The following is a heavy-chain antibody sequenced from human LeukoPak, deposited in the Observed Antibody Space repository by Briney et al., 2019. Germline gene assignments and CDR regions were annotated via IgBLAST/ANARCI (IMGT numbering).Heavy chain of an antibody. J-gene: IGHJ4*02. Sequence: PGGSLRLSCEASGFIFSDHDTDWVRQAPGKGLEWVGRISNRANTFATQYAPSVKGRFTISRDDSTNPPYLQMDGLKTADTAVYYCTSYSHAFWGQGTLVTVSS. CDR1: GFIFSDHD. CDR3: TSYSHAF. D-gene: IGHD2-21*01. V-gene: IGHV3-72*01. CDR2: ISNRANTFAT.